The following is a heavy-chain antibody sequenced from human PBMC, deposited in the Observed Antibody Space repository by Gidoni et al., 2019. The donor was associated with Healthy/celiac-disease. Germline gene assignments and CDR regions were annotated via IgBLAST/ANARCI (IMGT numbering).Heavy chain of an antibody. V-gene: IGHV1-69*08. J-gene: IGHJ4*02. CDR3: AREEEVRQWLVRTYYFDY. CDR1: GGTFSSYT. CDR2: IIPILGIA. Sequence: QVQLVQSGAEVKKPGSSVKVSCKASGGTFSSYTISWVRQAPGQGLEWMGRIIPILGIANYAQKFQGRVTITADKSTSTAYMELSSLRSEDTAVYYCAREEEVRQWLVRTYYFDYWGQGTLVTVSS. D-gene: IGHD6-19*01.